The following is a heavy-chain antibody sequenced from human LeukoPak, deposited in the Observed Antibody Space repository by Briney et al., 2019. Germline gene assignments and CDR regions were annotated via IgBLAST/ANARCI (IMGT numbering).Heavy chain of an antibody. CDR1: GGTSSSYA. V-gene: IGHV1-69*04. Sequence: ASVKVSCKASGGTSSSYAISWVRQAPGQGLEWMGRIIPIFGIANYAQKFQGRVTITADKSTSTAYMELSSLRSEDTAVYYCARIGYCSGGSCYSHYYYGMDVWGQGTTVTVSS. CDR2: IIPIFGIA. CDR3: ARIGYCSGGSCYSHYYYGMDV. J-gene: IGHJ6*02. D-gene: IGHD2-15*01.